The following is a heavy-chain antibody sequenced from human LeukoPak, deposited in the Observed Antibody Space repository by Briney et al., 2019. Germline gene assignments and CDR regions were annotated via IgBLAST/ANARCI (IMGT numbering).Heavy chain of an antibody. D-gene: IGHD2-2*01. J-gene: IGHJ4*02. V-gene: IGHV3-30*02. CDR1: GFTFNDYG. CDR2: LRFDGSNK. Sequence: GGSLRLSCATSGFTFNDYGMHWIRQAPGKGLEWVAFLRFDGSNKYYADSVKGRFTISRDNSKNTVYLQMNSLRPEDTAVYYCAKGIAVVPAVADYWGQGTLVTVSS. CDR3: AKGIAVVPAVADY.